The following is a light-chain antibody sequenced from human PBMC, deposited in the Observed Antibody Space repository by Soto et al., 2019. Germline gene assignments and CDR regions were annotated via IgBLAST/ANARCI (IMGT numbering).Light chain of an antibody. CDR3: QQYDSTPPT. J-gene: IGKJ1*01. V-gene: IGKV3-20*01. CDR1: QSVNSNY. Sequence: EIVLTQSPGTLSLSPGERATLSCRASQSVNSNYLAWYRRKPGQAPRLLVYGASNRATDIPYRFSASGSGTDFTLTITRLEAEDFAVYYCQQYDSTPPTFGQGTKVEVK. CDR2: GAS.